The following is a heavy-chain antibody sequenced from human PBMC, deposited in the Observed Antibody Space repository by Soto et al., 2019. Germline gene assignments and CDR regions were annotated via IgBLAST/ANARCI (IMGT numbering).Heavy chain of an antibody. J-gene: IGHJ4*02. CDR3: ARDPQYYYGSGSYSSFFDY. CDR1: GYTFTSYY. D-gene: IGHD3-10*01. Sequence: ASVKVSCKASGYTFTSYYMHWVRQAPGQGLEWMGIINPSGGSTSYAQKFQGRVTMTGDTSTSTVYMELSSLRSEDTAVYYCARDPQYYYGSGSYSSFFDYWGQGTLVTVSS. CDR2: INPSGGST. V-gene: IGHV1-46*01.